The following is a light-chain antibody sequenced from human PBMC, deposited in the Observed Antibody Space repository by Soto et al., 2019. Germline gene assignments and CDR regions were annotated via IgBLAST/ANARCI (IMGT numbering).Light chain of an antibody. CDR2: DAS. Sequence: DIQMTQSPSSLSASVGDRVTITCQASRDISNYLNWYQHKPGKVPKLLIYDASKLETGVPSRFGGSGSGTDFTFTISSLQPEDVATYYCQQNDNLPPLTFGGGNKVEIK. CDR1: RDISNY. J-gene: IGKJ4*01. V-gene: IGKV1-33*01. CDR3: QQNDNLPPLT.